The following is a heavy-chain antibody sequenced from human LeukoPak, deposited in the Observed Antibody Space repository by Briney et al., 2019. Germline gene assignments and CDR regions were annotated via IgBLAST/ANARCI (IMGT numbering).Heavy chain of an antibody. CDR3: ARDFSLGYSYGCFDY. V-gene: IGHV3-33*01. D-gene: IGHD5-18*01. Sequence: GGSLRLSCAASGFTFNSYGIHWVRQAPGKGLEWVAIMWYDESAKYYADSVKGRFTISRDNSKNTLYLQMSSLRAEDTGVYYCARDFSLGYSYGCFDYWGQGTLVTVSS. J-gene: IGHJ4*02. CDR1: GFTFNSYG. CDR2: MWYDESAK.